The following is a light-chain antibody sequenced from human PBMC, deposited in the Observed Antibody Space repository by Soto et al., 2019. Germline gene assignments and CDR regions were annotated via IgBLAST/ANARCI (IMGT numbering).Light chain of an antibody. CDR3: SSYTSSSTLLYV. J-gene: IGLJ1*01. CDR2: EPS. Sequence: QSALTQPASVSGSPGQSITISCTGTSSDVGGYNHVSWYQQYPGKAPKLIIYEPSNRPSGISNRFSGSKSGNTASLTISGLQTEDEADYYCSSYTSSSTLLYVFGTGTKLTVL. CDR1: SSDVGGYNH. V-gene: IGLV2-14*01.